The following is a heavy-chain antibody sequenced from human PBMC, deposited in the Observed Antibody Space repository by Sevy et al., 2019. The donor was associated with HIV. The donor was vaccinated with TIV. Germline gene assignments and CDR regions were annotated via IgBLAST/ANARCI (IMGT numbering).Heavy chain of an antibody. D-gene: IGHD3-16*01. Sequence: ASVKVSCKVSGYTLTDLSMHWVRQAPGKGLEWMGGFDSEHGETLYAQKFHGRVTMTEDTSTHTAYMELSSLKSEDSAVYYCATGRVWGSQDYWGQGTLVTVSS. V-gene: IGHV1-24*01. CDR2: FDSEHGET. CDR1: GYTLTDLS. J-gene: IGHJ4*02. CDR3: ATGRVWGSQDY.